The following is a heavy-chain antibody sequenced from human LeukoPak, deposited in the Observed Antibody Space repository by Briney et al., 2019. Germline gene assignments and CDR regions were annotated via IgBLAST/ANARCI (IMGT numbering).Heavy chain of an antibody. D-gene: IGHD6-19*01. CDR1: GYTFTSYY. CDR3: ARDREQWLALDY. CDR2: INPSGGST. Sequence: ASVKVSCKASGYTFTSYYMHWVRQAPGQGLEWGGIINPSGGSTSYAQKFQGRVTMTRDTSTSTVYMELSSLRSEDTAVYYCARDREQWLALDYWGQGTLVTVSS. V-gene: IGHV1-46*01. J-gene: IGHJ4*02.